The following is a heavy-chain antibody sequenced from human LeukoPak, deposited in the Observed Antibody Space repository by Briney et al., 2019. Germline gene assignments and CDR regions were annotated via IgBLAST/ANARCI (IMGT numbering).Heavy chain of an antibody. J-gene: IGHJ4*02. Sequence: GASVKVSCKASGYTFTGYYMHWARQAPGQGLEWMGWINPNSGGTNYAQKFQGRVTMTRDTSISTAYMELSRLRSDDTAVYYCATPDGLPHDSSGYYYPLDYWGQGTLVTVSS. CDR1: GYTFTGYY. V-gene: IGHV1-2*02. CDR3: ATPDGLPHDSSGYYYPLDY. D-gene: IGHD3-22*01. CDR2: INPNSGGT.